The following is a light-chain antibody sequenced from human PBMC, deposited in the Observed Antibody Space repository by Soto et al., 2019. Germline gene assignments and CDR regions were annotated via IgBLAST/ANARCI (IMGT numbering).Light chain of an antibody. CDR3: SSFTSSTSDV. CDR1: SSDVGSYNS. Sequence: QSVLTQPASVSGSPGQSIAISCTGTSSDVGSYNSVSWYQQYPGKAPKLMIHDVNKRPSGISDRFSGSKSGNTASLTISGLQAEDEADYYCSSFTSSTSDVFGTGTKLTVL. CDR2: DVN. J-gene: IGLJ1*01. V-gene: IGLV2-14*03.